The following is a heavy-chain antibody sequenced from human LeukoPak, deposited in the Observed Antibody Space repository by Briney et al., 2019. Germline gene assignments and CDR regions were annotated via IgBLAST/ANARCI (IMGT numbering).Heavy chain of an antibody. CDR1: GFTFSSYW. CDR3: ARMQLDHDAFDI. Sequence: PGGSLRLSCAASGFTFSSYWKHWVRQAPGKGLVWVSRINSDGSSTSYADSVKGRFTISRDNAKNTLYLQMNSLRAEDTAVYYCARMQLDHDAFDIWGQGTMVTVSS. V-gene: IGHV3-74*01. D-gene: IGHD1-1*01. J-gene: IGHJ3*02. CDR2: INSDGSST.